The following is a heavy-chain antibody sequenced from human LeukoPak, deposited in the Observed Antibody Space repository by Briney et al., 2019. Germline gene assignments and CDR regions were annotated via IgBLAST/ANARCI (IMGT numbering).Heavy chain of an antibody. J-gene: IGHJ5*02. Sequence: ASVKVSCKASGYTFTGYYMHWVRQAPGQGLEWMGWINPNSGGTNYAQKFQGRVTMTRDTSISTAYMELSRLRSDDTAVYYCARHSSDYRRYDSSGYYQPYNWFDPWGQGTLVTVSS. CDR1: GYTFTGYY. V-gene: IGHV1-2*02. CDR3: ARHSSDYRRYDSSGYYQPYNWFDP. D-gene: IGHD3-22*01. CDR2: INPNSGGT.